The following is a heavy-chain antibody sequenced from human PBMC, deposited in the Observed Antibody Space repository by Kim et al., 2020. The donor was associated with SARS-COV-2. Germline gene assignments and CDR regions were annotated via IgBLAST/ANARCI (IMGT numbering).Heavy chain of an antibody. D-gene: IGHD2-2*01. CDR1: GGSISSGGYY. J-gene: IGHJ6*02. V-gene: IGHV4-31*03. Sequence: SETLSLTCTVSGGSISSGGYYWSWIRQHPGKGLEWIGYIYYSGSTYYNPSLKSRVTISVDTSKNQFSLKLSSVTAADTAVYYCARGLYGSTSKTPYYYYGMDVWGQGTTVTVSS. CDR3: ARGLYGSTSKTPYYYYGMDV. CDR2: IYYSGST.